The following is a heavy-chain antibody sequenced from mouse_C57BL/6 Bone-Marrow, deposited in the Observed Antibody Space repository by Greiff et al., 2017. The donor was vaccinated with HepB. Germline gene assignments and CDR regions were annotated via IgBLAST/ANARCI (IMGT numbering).Heavy chain of an antibody. D-gene: IGHD1-1*01. Sequence: QVQLQQSGAELVRPGTSVKVSCKASGYAFTNYLIEWVKQRPGQGLEWIGVINPGSGGTNYNEKFKGKATLTADKSSSTAYMQLSSLTSEDSAVYFCARGHYYGSSYFDYWGQGTTRTVSS. CDR1: GYAFTNYL. V-gene: IGHV1-54*01. J-gene: IGHJ2*01. CDR3: ARGHYYGSSYFDY. CDR2: INPGSGGT.